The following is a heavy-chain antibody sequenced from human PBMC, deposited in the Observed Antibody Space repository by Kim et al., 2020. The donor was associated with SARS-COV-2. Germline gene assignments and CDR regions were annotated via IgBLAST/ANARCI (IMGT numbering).Heavy chain of an antibody. J-gene: IGHJ5*02. V-gene: IGHV4-34*01. Sequence: SETLSLTCAVYGGSFSGYYWSWIRQPPGKVLEWIGEINHSGSTNYNPSLKSRVTISVDTSKNQFSLKLSSVTAADTAVYYCARGLIISVLRYCSGGSCYDDDKTPGFWFDPWGQGTLVTVSS. CDR1: GGSFSGYY. CDR3: ARGLIISVLRYCSGGSCYDDDKTPGFWFDP. D-gene: IGHD2-15*01. CDR2: INHSGST.